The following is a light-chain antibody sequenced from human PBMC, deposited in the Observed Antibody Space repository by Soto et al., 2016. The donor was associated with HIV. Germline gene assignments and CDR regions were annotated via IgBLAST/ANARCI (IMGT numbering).Light chain of an antibody. Sequence: SYELTQPPSVSVAPGKTARITCGGNNIGSQSVRWYQQRPGQAPVLVVNGDNDRPSGIPERFSGSNSGNTATLTISRVEAGDEADYYCQVWDRSSDHVVFGGGTKLTV. CDR3: QVWDRSSDHVV. CDR1: NIGSQS. J-gene: IGLJ2*01. V-gene: IGLV3-21*03. CDR2: GDN.